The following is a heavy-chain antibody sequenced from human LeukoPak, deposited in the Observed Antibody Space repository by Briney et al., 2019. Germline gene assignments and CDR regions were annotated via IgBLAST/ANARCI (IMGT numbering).Heavy chain of an antibody. CDR1: GGSISSGGYS. J-gene: IGHJ4*02. CDR3: ARGLNY. Sequence: SETLSLTCAVSGGSISSGGYSWSWIRQPPGKGLEWIGYIYHSGSTYNNPSLKSRVTISVDRSKNQFSLKLSSVTAADTAVYYCARGLNYWGQGTPVTVSS. V-gene: IGHV4-30-2*01. CDR2: IYHSGST.